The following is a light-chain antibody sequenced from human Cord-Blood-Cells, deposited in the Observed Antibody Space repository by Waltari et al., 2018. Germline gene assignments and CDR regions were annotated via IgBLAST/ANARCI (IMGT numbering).Light chain of an antibody. CDR3: CSYAGSSTYV. V-gene: IGLV2-23*01. CDR2: EGS. J-gene: IGLJ1*01. CDR1: SSDVGSDNL. Sequence: QCALTQPASVSGSPGQSITLSCTGTSSDVGSDNLVSWYQQHPGKAPKRMIYEGSKRPSGVSNRFSGSKSGNTASLTISGLQAEDEADYYCCSYAGSSTYVFGTGTKVTVL.